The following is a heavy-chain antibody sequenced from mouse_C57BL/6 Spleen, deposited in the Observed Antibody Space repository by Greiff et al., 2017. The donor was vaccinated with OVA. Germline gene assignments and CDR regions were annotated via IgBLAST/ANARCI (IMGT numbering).Heavy chain of an antibody. Sequence: QVQLKQSGAELVRPGSSVKLSCKASGYTFTSYWMHWVKQRPIQGLEWIGNIDPSDSETHYNQKFKDKATLTVDKSSSTAYMQLSSLTSEDSAVYYCARDYSNPHWYFDVWGTGTTVTVSS. D-gene: IGHD2-5*01. CDR1: GYTFTSYW. CDR3: ARDYSNPHWYFDV. V-gene: IGHV1-52*01. CDR2: IDPSDSET. J-gene: IGHJ1*03.